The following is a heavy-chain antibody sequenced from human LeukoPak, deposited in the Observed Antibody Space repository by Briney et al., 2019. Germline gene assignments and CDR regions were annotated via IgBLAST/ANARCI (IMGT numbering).Heavy chain of an antibody. V-gene: IGHV3-20*04. CDR3: ARDSSVYDSSVLRAFDI. CDR2: ITWNGGSA. Sequence: GGSLRLSCAASGFTFGDYGMSWVRQGQGKGLEWVSGITWNGGSAGYADSVTGRFTISRDNAKNSLYLQLNSLRNEGTALYYCARDSSVYDSSVLRAFDIWGQGTMVTVSS. J-gene: IGHJ3*02. D-gene: IGHD3-22*01. CDR1: GFTFGDYG.